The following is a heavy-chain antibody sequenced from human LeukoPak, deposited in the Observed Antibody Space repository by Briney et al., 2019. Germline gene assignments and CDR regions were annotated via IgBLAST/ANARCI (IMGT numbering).Heavy chain of an antibody. CDR1: GFTFDDYA. Sequence: GGSLRLSCAASGFTFDDYAIHWVRQAPGRGLEWVSLISGDGHTTYYADSVKGRFTVSRDNSKNTLYLQMNSLRAEDTAVYYCARDGGDTVTSPFDYWGQGTLVTVSS. D-gene: IGHD4-17*01. J-gene: IGHJ4*02. CDR2: ISGDGHTT. V-gene: IGHV3-43*02. CDR3: ARDGGDTVTSPFDY.